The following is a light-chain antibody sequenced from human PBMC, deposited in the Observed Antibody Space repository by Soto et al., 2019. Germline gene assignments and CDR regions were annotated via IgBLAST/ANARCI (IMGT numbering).Light chain of an antibody. Sequence: EIVLTQSPATLSLSPGERATLSCRASQSVSSYLAWYQQKPGQAPRLLIYDASNRATGIPARFSGSGSGTDLTLTISSLEPEDFAVYYCLQRSNWPWTFGQGTKV. CDR3: LQRSNWPWT. V-gene: IGKV3-11*01. CDR2: DAS. CDR1: QSVSSY. J-gene: IGKJ1*01.